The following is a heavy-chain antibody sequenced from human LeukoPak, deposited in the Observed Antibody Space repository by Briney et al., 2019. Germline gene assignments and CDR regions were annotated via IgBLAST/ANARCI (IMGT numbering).Heavy chain of an antibody. CDR1: GYFFINYW. V-gene: IGHV5-51*01. Sequence: GESLKISCKGSGYFFINYWVAWVRQMPGKGLEWMGTIYVDDSDTRYSPSFQGQVSISADKSISTAYLQWSSLRASDSAMYCCATSRYVTDGVYYTQDDSWGQGTLVTVSS. J-gene: IGHJ5*01. D-gene: IGHD2-8*01. CDR3: ATSRYVTDGVYYTQDDS. CDR2: IYVDDSDT.